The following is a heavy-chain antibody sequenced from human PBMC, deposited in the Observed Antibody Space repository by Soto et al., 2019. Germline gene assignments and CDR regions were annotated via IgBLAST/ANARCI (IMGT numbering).Heavy chain of an antibody. J-gene: IGHJ6*02. CDR1: GGTFSSYT. CDR2: IIPILGIA. V-gene: IGHV1-69*02. CDR3: ARGSDYSPYYYYGMDV. Sequence: QVQLVQSGAEVKKPGSSAKVSCKASGGTFSSYTISWVRQAPGQGLEWMGRIIPILGIANYAQKFQGRVTITADKSTSTAYMERSSVRSEDTAVYYCARGSDYSPYYYYGMDVWGQGTTVTDSS. D-gene: IGHD4-4*01.